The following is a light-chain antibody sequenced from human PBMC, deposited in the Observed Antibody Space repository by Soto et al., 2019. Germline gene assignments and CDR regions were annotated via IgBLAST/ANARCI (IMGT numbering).Light chain of an antibody. V-gene: IGKV1-9*01. CDR3: QGLNDDPIT. J-gene: IGKJ5*01. Sequence: DIQLSQSPSFLSASVGDRVTITSRASQDISSYLAWYQQKPGEAPKFLIYAASTVRGGVASRFRGSGSGTDFTLTFSSLQAEDFATYYCQGLNDDPITFGQGTRMEIK. CDR2: AAS. CDR1: QDISSY.